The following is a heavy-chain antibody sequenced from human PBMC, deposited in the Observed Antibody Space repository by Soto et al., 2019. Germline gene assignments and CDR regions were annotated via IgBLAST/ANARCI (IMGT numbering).Heavy chain of an antibody. Sequence: VSLRLSCEASGFTFSRVSMNWVRQAPGKGLEWVSSITSSSTYIYYADSVEGRFTISRDNAKNSLYLQMNSLRAEDTAVYYCARDQPSIAYYFDSWGQGTLVTVSS. CDR1: GFTFSRVS. V-gene: IGHV3-21*01. CDR3: ARDQPSIAYYFDS. D-gene: IGHD3-3*02. CDR2: ITSSSTYI. J-gene: IGHJ4*02.